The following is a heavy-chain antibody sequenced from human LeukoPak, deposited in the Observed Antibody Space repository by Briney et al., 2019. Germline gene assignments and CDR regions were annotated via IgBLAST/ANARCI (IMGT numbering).Heavy chain of an antibody. J-gene: IGHJ4*02. CDR3: ARSLYYDSSGYYHY. V-gene: IGHV3-21*01. CDR2: ISSSSYI. Sequence: PGGSLRLSCAASGFXFSSYSINWVRQAPGKGLEWVSSISSSSYIYYADSVKGRFTISRDNAKNSLYLQMNSLRAEDTAVYYCARSLYYDSSGYYHYWGQGTLVTVSS. D-gene: IGHD3-22*01. CDR1: GFXFSSYS.